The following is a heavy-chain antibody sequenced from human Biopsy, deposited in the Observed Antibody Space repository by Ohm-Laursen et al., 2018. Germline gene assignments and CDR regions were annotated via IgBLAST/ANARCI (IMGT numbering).Heavy chain of an antibody. D-gene: IGHD3-10*01. CDR3: ARHSFGSGRDF. CDR2: IYHNGVT. V-gene: IGHV4-39*01. Sequence: GTLSLTCTVTDGSISNIINYWGWIRQPLGKGLEWLGSIYHNGVTDYNPSLKSRVTISVDTSNNQFSLKCSSLTAADTAVYYCARHSFGSGRDFWGQGTLVTVSS. CDR1: DGSISNIINY. J-gene: IGHJ4*02.